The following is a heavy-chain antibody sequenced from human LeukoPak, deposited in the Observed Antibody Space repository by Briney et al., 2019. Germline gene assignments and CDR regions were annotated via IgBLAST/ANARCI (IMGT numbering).Heavy chain of an antibody. J-gene: IGHJ4*02. Sequence: SETLSLTCTVSGGPISSYCWSWIRQPPGKGLEWIGCICYSGSTNYNPSLKSRVTVSVDTSKHQFSLKLSSVTAADTAVYYCARARGDTSFGVARNYFDYWGQGTLVTVSS. CDR2: ICYSGST. V-gene: IGHV4-59*01. CDR3: ARARGDTSFGVARNYFDY. CDR1: GGPISSYC. D-gene: IGHD3-3*01.